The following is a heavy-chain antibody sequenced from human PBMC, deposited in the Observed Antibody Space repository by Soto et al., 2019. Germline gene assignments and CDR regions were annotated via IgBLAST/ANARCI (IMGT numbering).Heavy chain of an antibody. CDR1: DGSISSYY. Sequence: SETLSLTCTVSDGSISSYYWSWIRQPPGKGLEWIGYIYYSGSTNYNPSLKSRVTISVDTSKNQFSLKLSSVTAADTAVYYCARLPYSSLDDYYYYMDVWGKGTTVTSP. CDR3: ARLPYSSLDDYYYYMDV. D-gene: IGHD6-13*01. J-gene: IGHJ6*03. CDR2: IYYSGST. V-gene: IGHV4-59*08.